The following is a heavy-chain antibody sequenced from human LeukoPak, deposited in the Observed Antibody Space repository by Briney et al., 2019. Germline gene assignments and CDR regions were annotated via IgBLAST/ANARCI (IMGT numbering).Heavy chain of an antibody. D-gene: IGHD3-10*01. J-gene: IGHJ6*03. CDR3: ASGSGSYRTPYYYMDV. CDR1: GFTVSSNY. Sequence: QPGGSLRLSCAASGFTVSSNYMSWVRQAPGKGLEWVSVIYSGGSTYYADSVKGRFTISRDNSENTLYLQMNSLRAEGTAVYYCASGSGSYRTPYYYMDVWGTGTTVTVSS. CDR2: IYSGGST. V-gene: IGHV3-53*01.